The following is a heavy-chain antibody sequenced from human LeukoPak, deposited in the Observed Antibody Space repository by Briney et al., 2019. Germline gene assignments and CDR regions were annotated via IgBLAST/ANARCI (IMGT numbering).Heavy chain of an antibody. V-gene: IGHV5-51*01. Sequence: GEPLKISCKGSGDSFTSYWMGWVGQMPGKGLEWMGIIYPGDSDTRYSPSCQGQVIISAEKSISTAYLQWSSLKAPDTALYYCASRKKGMATAGFDYWGQGTLVTVSS. D-gene: IGHD5-24*01. CDR2: IYPGDSDT. J-gene: IGHJ4*02. CDR1: GDSFTSYW. CDR3: ASRKKGMATAGFDY.